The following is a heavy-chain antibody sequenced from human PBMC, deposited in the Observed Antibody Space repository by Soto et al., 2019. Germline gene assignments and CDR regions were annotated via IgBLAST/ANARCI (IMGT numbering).Heavy chain of an antibody. CDR3: AKWDSSSWFPDNNWFDP. CDR1: GFTFSSYA. V-gene: IGHV3-23*01. D-gene: IGHD6-13*01. CDR2: ISGSGGST. Sequence: QPGGSLRLSCAASGFTFSSYAMSWVRQAPGKGLEWVSAISGSGGSTYYADSVKGRFTISRDNSKNTLYLQMNSLRAEDTAVYYCAKWDSSSWFPDNNWFDPWGQGTLVTVSS. J-gene: IGHJ5*02.